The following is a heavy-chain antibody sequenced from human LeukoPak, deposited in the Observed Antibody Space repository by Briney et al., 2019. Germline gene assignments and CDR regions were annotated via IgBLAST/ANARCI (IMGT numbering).Heavy chain of an antibody. J-gene: IGHJ1*01. D-gene: IGHD3-16*02. Sequence: GGSLRLSCTTSEFTFGNYAMSWFRQAPGKGLEGIGSIRDKRDGGKTEYAASVKGRFIISRDESKSIAYLQMDSLKTEDTAVYFCARGGYQFEHWGQGTLVTVSS. CDR3: ARGGYQFEH. CDR2: IRDKRDGGKT. CDR1: EFTFGNYA. V-gene: IGHV3-49*03.